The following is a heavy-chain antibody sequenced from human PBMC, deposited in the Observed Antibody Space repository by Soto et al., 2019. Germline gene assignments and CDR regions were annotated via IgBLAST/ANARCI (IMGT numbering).Heavy chain of an antibody. CDR3: ARATTTVTTRPTLGY. CDR2: IDREGSDT. CDR1: GSPFGSYW. V-gene: IGHV3-74*01. Sequence: EVQLVESGGGLIQPGGSLRLSCAASGSPFGSYWMNWVGQTPGRGLVWVSRIDREGSDTAYADSVKGRFTISRDNAKNTLYLQMNSLRAEDTAVYYCARATTTVTTRPTLGYWGQGTLVTVSS. D-gene: IGHD4-17*01. J-gene: IGHJ4*02.